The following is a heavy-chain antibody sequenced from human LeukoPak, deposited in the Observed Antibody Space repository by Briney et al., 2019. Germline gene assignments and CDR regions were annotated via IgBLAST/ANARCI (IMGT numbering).Heavy chain of an antibody. CDR1: GFSFSSYG. D-gene: IGHD1-26*01. CDR2: ISDSGGST. CDR3: ARCNFVGYYYFDY. J-gene: IGHJ4*02. Sequence: PGGSLRLSCAASGFSFSSYGMHWVRQAPGKGLEWVSAISDSGGSTYYADSVKGRFTVSRDNSKNTLYLQMNTLRAEDTAVYYCARCNFVGYYYFDYWGQGTLVTVSS. V-gene: IGHV3-23*01.